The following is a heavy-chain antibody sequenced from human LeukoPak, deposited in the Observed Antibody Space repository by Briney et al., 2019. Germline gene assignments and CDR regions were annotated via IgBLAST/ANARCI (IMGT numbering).Heavy chain of an antibody. J-gene: IGHJ4*02. Sequence: GGSLRLSCAASGFTFSSYWMHWVRQAPGKGLVWVSRINSDGSSTSYADSVKGRFTISRDNAKNSLYLQMNSLRAEDTALYYCARVPYDSSGYPHFDYWGQGTLVTVSS. CDR1: GFTFSSYW. CDR2: INSDGSST. D-gene: IGHD3-22*01. CDR3: ARVPYDSSGYPHFDY. V-gene: IGHV3-74*01.